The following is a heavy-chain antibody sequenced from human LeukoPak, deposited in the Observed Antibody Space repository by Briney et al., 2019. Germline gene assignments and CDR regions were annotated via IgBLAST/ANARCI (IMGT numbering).Heavy chain of an antibody. Sequence: SQTLSLTCTVSGGSISSGGYYWSWIRQHPGNGLEWIGYIYYSGSTYYNPSLKSRVTISVDTSKNQFSLKLSSVTAADTAVYYCARDGGFYGDYLRVWGQGTLVTVSS. CDR3: ARDGGFYGDYLRV. V-gene: IGHV4-31*03. CDR2: IYYSGST. D-gene: IGHD4-17*01. CDR1: GGSISSGGYY. J-gene: IGHJ4*02.